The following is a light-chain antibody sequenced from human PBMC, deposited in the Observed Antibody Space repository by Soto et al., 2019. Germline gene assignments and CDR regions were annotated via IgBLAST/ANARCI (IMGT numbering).Light chain of an antibody. Sequence: EIVLTQSPGTLSLSPGERATLSCRASQSISYNYLAWYQQRPGQAPRLLVSTASHRPAGISDRFSGSGSGTDFTLIISRLEPEDFAVYYCQQYGSSPQTFGQGTTVEIK. CDR2: TAS. CDR3: QQYGSSPQT. CDR1: QSISYNY. J-gene: IGKJ1*01. V-gene: IGKV3-20*01.